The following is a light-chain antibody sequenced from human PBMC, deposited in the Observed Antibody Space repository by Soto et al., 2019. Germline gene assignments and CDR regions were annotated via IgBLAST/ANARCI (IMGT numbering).Light chain of an antibody. CDR2: GAS. CDR3: QQYGNSLWT. V-gene: IGKV3-20*01. CDR1: QSASSSY. J-gene: IGKJ1*01. Sequence: EIVLTQSPGTLSLSPGERATLSCRASQSASSSYLAWYQQKPGRAPRLLIYGASSRATGIPDRFSGSGSGTDFTLTISRLEPEDFAMYYCQQYGNSLWTFGQGTKV.